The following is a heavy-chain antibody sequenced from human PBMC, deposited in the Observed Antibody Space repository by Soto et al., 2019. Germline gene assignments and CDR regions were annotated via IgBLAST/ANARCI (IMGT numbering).Heavy chain of an antibody. D-gene: IGHD3-22*01. J-gene: IGHJ3*02. CDR1: GFTLDDYA. Sequence: EVQLVESGGGLVQLGRSLRLSCAASGFTLDDYAMHWVRQAPGKGLEWVSGISWNSGSIGYADSVKGRFTTSRDNAKNSLYLQMNSLRAEDTALYYCAKVTNYYDRSAYKGPAFDIWGRGTMVTVSS. CDR3: AKVTNYYDRSAYKGPAFDI. V-gene: IGHV3-9*01. CDR2: ISWNSGSI.